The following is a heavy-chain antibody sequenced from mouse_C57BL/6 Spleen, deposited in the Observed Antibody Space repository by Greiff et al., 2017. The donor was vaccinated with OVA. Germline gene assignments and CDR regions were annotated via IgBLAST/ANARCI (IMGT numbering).Heavy chain of an antibody. CDR3: ARGGIYSFAY. V-gene: IGHV1-52*01. Sequence: VQLQQPGAELVRPGSSVKMSCKASGYTFTSYWMHWVKQRPIQGLEWIGNIDPSDSETNYNQKFKDKATLTVDKSSSTAYMQRSSLTSEDSAVYYCARGGIYSFAYWGQGTLVTVSS. D-gene: IGHD2-1*01. CDR2: IDPSDSET. CDR1: GYTFTSYW. J-gene: IGHJ3*01.